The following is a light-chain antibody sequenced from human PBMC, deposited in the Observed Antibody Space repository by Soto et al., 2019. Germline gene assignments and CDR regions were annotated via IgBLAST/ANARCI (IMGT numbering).Light chain of an antibody. CDR1: QSIRSY. CDR3: QQYNSYSIT. J-gene: IGKJ5*01. V-gene: IGKV1-5*01. Sequence: DIQMTQSPSSLSASVGDRFTITCRASQSIRSYLNWFQQKPGKAPKLLIYDASSLESGVPSRFSGSGSGTEFTLTISSLQPDDFATYYCQQYNSYSITFGQGTRLEIK. CDR2: DAS.